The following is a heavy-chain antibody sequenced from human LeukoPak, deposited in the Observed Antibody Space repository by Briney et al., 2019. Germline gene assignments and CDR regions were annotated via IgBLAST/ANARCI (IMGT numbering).Heavy chain of an antibody. Sequence: GGSLILSCAASGFTFRSYSMNWVRQAPGKGLEWVSSISSSSSYIYYADSVKGRFTISRDNAKNSLYLQMNSLRAEDTAVYFCARSDYCGGDCYSSLSNYWGQGTLVTVSS. V-gene: IGHV3-21*01. D-gene: IGHD2-21*02. J-gene: IGHJ4*02. CDR3: ARSDYCGGDCYSSLSNY. CDR2: ISSSSSYI. CDR1: GFTFRSYS.